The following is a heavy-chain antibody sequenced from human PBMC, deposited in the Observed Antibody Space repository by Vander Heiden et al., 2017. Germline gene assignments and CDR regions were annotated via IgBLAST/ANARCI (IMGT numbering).Heavy chain of an antibody. Sequence: QVQLQESGPGLVKPSETLSPTCTVSGGSVSSGGYYWSWVRQPPGKGLEWIGYIYNPESTNYNPSLKSRVTISVDTSQNQFSLKLSSVTAADTAVYYCARGGLDIVATIFDYWGQGTLVTVSS. D-gene: IGHD5-12*01. V-gene: IGHV4-61*08. J-gene: IGHJ4*02. CDR2: IYNPEST. CDR1: GGSVSSGGYY. CDR3: ARGGLDIVATIFDY.